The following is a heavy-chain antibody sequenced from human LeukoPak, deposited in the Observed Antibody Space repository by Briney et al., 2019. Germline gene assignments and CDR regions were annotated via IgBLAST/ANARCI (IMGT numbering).Heavy chain of an antibody. CDR2: IKQDGSEK. J-gene: IGHJ6*03. D-gene: IGHD3-10*01. V-gene: IGHV3-7*01. CDR1: GFTFSSYW. Sequence: PVVALRLSCAASGFTFSSYWMSWVRQAPGKGLEWVANIKQDGSEKYYVDSVKGRFTISRDNAKNSLYLQMNSLRAEDTAVYYCARDMAMRRYYYMDVWGKRTTVTASS. CDR3: ARDMAMRRYYYMDV.